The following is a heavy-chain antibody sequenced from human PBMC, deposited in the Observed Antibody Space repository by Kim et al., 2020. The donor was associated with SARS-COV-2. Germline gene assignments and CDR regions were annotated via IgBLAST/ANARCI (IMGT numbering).Heavy chain of an antibody. CDR3: AKVIGPNDYGDSNHWYFDL. Sequence: GGSLRLSCAASGFTFSSYAMSWVRQAPGKGLEWVSAISGSGGSTYYADSVKGRFTISRDNSKNTLYLQMNSLRAEDTAVYYCAKVIGPNDYGDSNHWYFDLWGRGALVTVSS. J-gene: IGHJ2*01. CDR2: ISGSGGST. D-gene: IGHD4-17*01. CDR1: GFTFSSYA. V-gene: IGHV3-23*01.